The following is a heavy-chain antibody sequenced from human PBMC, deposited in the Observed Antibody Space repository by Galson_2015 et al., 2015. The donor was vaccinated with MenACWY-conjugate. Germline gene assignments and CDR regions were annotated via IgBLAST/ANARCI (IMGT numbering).Heavy chain of an antibody. CDR2: IYPPDSDT. CDR3: AVAIYDFWSGYSFDY. D-gene: IGHD3-3*01. V-gene: IGHV5-51*01. CDR1: DYSFSSFW. J-gene: IGHJ4*02. Sequence: QSGAEVKKPGESLKISWTGSDYSFSSFWIGWVRQMPGKGLEWMGLIYPPDSDTRYSPSFQGQVTMSADKSITTAYLQWSSLKASDTAIYYCAVAIYDFWSGYSFDYWGQGTLVTVSS.